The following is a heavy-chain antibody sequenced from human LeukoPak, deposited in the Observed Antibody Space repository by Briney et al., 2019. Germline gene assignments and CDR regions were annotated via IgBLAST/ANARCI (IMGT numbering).Heavy chain of an antibody. V-gene: IGHV3-13*01. CDR1: GFTFSSYD. CDR2: IGTAGDT. D-gene: IGHD3-10*01. CDR3: ARDLYGEGAFDI. J-gene: IGHJ3*02. Sequence: GGSLRLSCSASGFTFSSYDMHWVRQATGKGLEWVSAIGTAGDTYYPGSVKGRFTISRENAKNSLYPQMNSLRAGDTAVYYCARDLYGEGAFDIWGQGTMVTVSS.